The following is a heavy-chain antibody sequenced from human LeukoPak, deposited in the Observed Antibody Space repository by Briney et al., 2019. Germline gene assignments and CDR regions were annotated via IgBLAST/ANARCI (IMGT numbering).Heavy chain of an antibody. J-gene: IGHJ4*02. CDR2: INPSSNTF. D-gene: IGHD2-15*01. Sequence: PGGSLRLSCAASGFTFSSYEVHWVRQAPGKGLEWVSNINPSSNTFYYADSVRGRFTISRDNAKNSLYLQMNSLRAEDTAVYYCARGRIYFDYWGQGTLVTVSS. CDR3: ARGRIYFDY. CDR1: GFTFSSYE. V-gene: IGHV3-48*03.